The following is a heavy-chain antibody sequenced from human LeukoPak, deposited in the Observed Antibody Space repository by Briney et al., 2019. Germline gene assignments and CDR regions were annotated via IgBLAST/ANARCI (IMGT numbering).Heavy chain of an antibody. CDR2: IYYSGST. Sequence: SETLSLTCTVSGGSISSSSYYWGWIRQPPGKGLEWIGSIYYSGSTYYNPSLKSRVTISVDTSKNQFSLKLSSVTAADTAVYYCARGGWELPFDYWGQGTLVTVSS. D-gene: IGHD1-26*01. CDR3: ARGGWELPFDY. V-gene: IGHV4-39*07. J-gene: IGHJ4*02. CDR1: GGSISSSSYY.